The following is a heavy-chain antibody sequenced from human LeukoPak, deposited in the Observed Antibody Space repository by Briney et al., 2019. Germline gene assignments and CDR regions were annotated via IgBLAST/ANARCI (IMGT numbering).Heavy chain of an antibody. J-gene: IGHJ3*02. Sequence: SQTLSLTCAISGDSVSSNSAAWSWIRQPPGKGLEWIGYIYYSGSTNYNPSLKSRVTISVDTSKNQFSLKLSSVTAADTAVYYCARNVDTAMVGGLDIWGQGTMVTVSS. CDR2: IYYSGST. CDR3: ARNVDTAMVGGLDI. V-gene: IGHV4-61*01. CDR1: GDSVSSNSAA. D-gene: IGHD5-18*01.